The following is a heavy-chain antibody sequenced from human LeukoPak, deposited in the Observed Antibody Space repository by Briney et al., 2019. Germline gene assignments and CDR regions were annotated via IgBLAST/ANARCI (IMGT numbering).Heavy chain of an antibody. V-gene: IGHV3-7*01. CDR3: ARDRGYGYV. J-gene: IGHJ6*04. CDR2: IEQDGSEK. D-gene: IGHD3-10*01. Sequence: GGSLRLSCAASGFIFSNYWMSWVRQAPGKGLEWVANIEQDGSEKYYVGSVKGRFTISRDNAKNSLYLQMNSLRAEETAVYYCARDRGYGYVWGKGTTVTVSS. CDR1: GFIFSNYW.